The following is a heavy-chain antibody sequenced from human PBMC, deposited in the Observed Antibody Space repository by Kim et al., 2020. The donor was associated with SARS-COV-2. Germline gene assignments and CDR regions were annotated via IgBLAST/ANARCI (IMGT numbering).Heavy chain of an antibody. D-gene: IGHD1-26*01. CDR2: R. CDR3: SSDLVGATEAY. Sequence: RFYADSVRGRFIISRDNSKSTLYLQMNSLRGDDTALYYCSSDLVGATEAYWGQGTLVTVSS. J-gene: IGHJ4*02. V-gene: IGHV3-30*01.